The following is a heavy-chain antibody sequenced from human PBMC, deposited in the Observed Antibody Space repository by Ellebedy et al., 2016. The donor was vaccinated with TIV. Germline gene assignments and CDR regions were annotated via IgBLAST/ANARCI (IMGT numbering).Heavy chain of an antibody. D-gene: IGHD5-12*01. CDR1: GFTFSSYA. V-gene: IGHV3-23*01. Sequence: PGGSLRLSCAASGFTFSSYAMSWVRQAPGKGLEWVSSMSGSGGSTYYADAVKGRFTISRDNSKNTLYLQMNSLRAEDTAVYYCAKDYSGLRGLDVWGQGTTVTVSS. J-gene: IGHJ6*02. CDR2: MSGSGGST. CDR3: AKDYSGLRGLDV.